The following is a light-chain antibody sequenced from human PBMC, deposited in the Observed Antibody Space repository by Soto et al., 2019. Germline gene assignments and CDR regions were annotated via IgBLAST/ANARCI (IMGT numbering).Light chain of an antibody. Sequence: QSALTQPASASGSPGQSITISCTGTSSDVGAYDYVSWYQQHPGKVPKLIISEVINRPSGVSHRFSGSKSVNTASLTISGLQAEDEADYYCTSYTRGSPVVFGGGTKVTVL. CDR3: TSYTRGSPVV. J-gene: IGLJ2*01. CDR2: EVI. CDR1: SSDVGAYDY. V-gene: IGLV2-14*01.